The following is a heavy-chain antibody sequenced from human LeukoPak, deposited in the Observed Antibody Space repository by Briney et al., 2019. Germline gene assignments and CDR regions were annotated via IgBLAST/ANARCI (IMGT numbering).Heavy chain of an antibody. CDR3: ARSITMVRGVIDWFDP. J-gene: IGHJ5*02. CDR1: GGSISSSNW. Sequence: SETLSLTCAVSGGSISSSNWWSWVRQPPGKGLEWIGETYHSGGTNYNPSLKSRVTISVDKSKNQFSLKLSSVTAADTAVYYCARSITMVRGVIDWFDPWGQGTLVTDSS. CDR2: TYHSGGT. D-gene: IGHD3-10*01. V-gene: IGHV4-4*02.